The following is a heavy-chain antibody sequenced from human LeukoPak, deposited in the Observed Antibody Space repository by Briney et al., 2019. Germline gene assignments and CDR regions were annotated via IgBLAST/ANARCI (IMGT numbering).Heavy chain of an antibody. D-gene: IGHD2-15*01. CDR2: ISSGSSYI. CDR3: ARDLYCSGGSCAGYFDY. J-gene: IGHJ4*02. Sequence: GGSLRLSCAASGFTFSTYSTNWVRQAPGKGLEWVSSISSGSSYICYADSVKGRFTISRDNAKNSLYLQMNSLRAEDTAVYYCARDLYCSGGSCAGYFDYWGQGTLVTVSS. CDR1: GFTFSTYS. V-gene: IGHV3-21*01.